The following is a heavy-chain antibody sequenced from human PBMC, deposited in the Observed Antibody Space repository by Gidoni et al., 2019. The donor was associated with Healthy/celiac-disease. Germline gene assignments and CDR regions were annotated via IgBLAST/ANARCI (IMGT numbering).Heavy chain of an antibody. V-gene: IGHV7-4-1*02. J-gene: IGHJ4*02. CDR1: GDTFTSDA. Sequence: QVQLGHSGSELKKPGASVKVSCKASGDTFTSDAMNGVRRAPGQGLAWRGWINTNTGNPTYAQGFTGLFVFSLDTSVSTAYLQISSLKAEDTAVYYCARGDAQMVRGVIFWGQGTLVTVSS. CDR2: INTNTGNP. CDR3: ARGDAQMVRGVIF. D-gene: IGHD3-10*01.